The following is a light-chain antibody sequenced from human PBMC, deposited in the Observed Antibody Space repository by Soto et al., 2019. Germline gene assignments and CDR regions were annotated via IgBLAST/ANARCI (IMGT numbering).Light chain of an antibody. CDR3: QQYDNSVWT. V-gene: IGKV3-20*01. J-gene: IGKJ1*01. CDR2: GAS. CDR1: QSVSSSY. Sequence: EMVLTQSPGTLSLSPGERATLSCRASQSVSSSYLAWYQQRPGQAPRLLIYGASRRATGIPDRFSGSGSGTDFTLTISRLEPEDLAVYYCQQYDNSVWTFGQGTKVDIK.